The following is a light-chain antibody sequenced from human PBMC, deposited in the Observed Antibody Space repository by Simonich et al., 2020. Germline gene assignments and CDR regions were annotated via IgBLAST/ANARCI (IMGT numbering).Light chain of an antibody. CDR1: SSNIGNNY. V-gene: IGLV1-51*01. J-gene: IGLJ2*01. CDR2: DNN. Sequence: QSVLTKPPSVSAAPGQKVTISASGSSSNIGNNYVSWYQQITGNTPQLLIYDNNKRPSGIPYRFSGSKSGTSATLGITGLQTGDEADYYCGTWDSSLSAGVFGGGTKLTVL. CDR3: GTWDSSLSAGV.